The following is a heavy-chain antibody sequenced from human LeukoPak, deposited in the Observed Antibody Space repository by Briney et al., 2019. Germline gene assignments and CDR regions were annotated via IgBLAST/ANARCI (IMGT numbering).Heavy chain of an antibody. CDR3: TRDSGYNAFDI. D-gene: IGHD5-12*01. V-gene: IGHV3-7*01. Sequence: GGSLRLSCAAFGFTFSSSWMAWVRQAPGKGLEWVGNIKEDGTAKNYVVSVRGRFTISRDNAKNSLYLQMNSLRGEDTAVYYCTRDSGYNAFDIWGQGTMVTVSS. CDR1: GFTFSSSW. J-gene: IGHJ3*02. CDR2: IKEDGTAK.